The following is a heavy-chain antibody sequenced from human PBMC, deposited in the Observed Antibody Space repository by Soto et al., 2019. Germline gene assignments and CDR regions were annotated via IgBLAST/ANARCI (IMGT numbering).Heavy chain of an antibody. J-gene: IGHJ6*02. CDR3: AKDSYGSGTDYFYGMDV. D-gene: IGHD3-10*01. V-gene: IGHV3-23*01. CDR2: MSAGGGST. Sequence: GGSLRLSCAASGFSFSSYAMSWVRQAPGKGLEWVSCMSAGGGSTLHADAVTGRFTISRDNSKNTLYLQMNSLRAEDTAVYYCAKDSYGSGTDYFYGMDVRGQGTTVTVSS. CDR1: GFSFSSYA.